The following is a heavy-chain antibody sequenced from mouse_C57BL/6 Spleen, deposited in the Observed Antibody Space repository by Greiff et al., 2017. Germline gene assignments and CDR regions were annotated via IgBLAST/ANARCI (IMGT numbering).Heavy chain of an antibody. CDR3: TRPDGSSYAMDY. J-gene: IGHJ4*01. CDR1: GFTFSSYA. Sequence: EVQRVESGEGLVKPGGSLKLSCAASGFTFSSYAMSWVRQTPEKRLEWVAYISSGGNSTYYADTVKGRFTISRDNARNTLYLQVSSLKSEDTAMYYCTRPDGSSYAMDYWGQGTSVTVSS. D-gene: IGHD2-3*01. CDR2: ISSGGNST. V-gene: IGHV5-9-1*02.